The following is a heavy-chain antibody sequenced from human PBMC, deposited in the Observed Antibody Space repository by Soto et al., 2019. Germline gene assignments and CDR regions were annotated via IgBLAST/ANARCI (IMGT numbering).Heavy chain of an antibody. J-gene: IGHJ4*02. Sequence: PSETLSLTCAVSGDSITTPHWWGWVRQPPGKGLEWIGEIFHSETTNYNPSLKSRVTISIDKFKNQFSLRLTSLTAADTAIYYCTRSTTLSRRLFFDSWGQGALVTSPQ. D-gene: IGHD4-4*01. V-gene: IGHV4-4*02. CDR1: GDSITTPHW. CDR2: IFHSETT. CDR3: TRSTTLSRRLFFDS.